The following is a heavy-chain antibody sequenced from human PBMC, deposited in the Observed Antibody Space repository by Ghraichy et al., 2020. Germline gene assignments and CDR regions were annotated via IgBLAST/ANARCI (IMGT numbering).Heavy chain of an antibody. D-gene: IGHD3-22*01. CDR2: IYYSGST. CDR1: GGSVSSGSYY. J-gene: IGHJ6*03. V-gene: IGHV4-61*01. Sequence: SETLSLTCTVSGGSVSSGSYYWSWIRQPPGKGLEWIGYIYYSGSTNYNPSLKSRVTISVDTSKNQFSLKLSSVTAADTAVYYCARAIPYYYDSSGYYYYMDVWGKGTTVTVSS. CDR3: ARAIPYYYDSSGYYYYMDV.